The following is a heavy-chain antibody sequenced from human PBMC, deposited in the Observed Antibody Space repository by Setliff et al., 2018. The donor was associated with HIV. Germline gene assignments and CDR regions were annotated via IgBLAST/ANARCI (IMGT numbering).Heavy chain of an antibody. V-gene: IGHV4-34*12. D-gene: IGHD6-19*01. CDR2: IIHSGSA. J-gene: IGHJ4*02. CDR1: GGSFSGYY. Sequence: PSETLSLTCAVYGGSFSGYYWSWIRQPPGKGLEWIGEIIHSGSANYNPSLKSRVTISVDTSKNQFSLKLSSVTAADTAVYYCARESTDSSGYYRGYFDYWGQGTLVTVS. CDR3: ARESTDSSGYYRGYFDY.